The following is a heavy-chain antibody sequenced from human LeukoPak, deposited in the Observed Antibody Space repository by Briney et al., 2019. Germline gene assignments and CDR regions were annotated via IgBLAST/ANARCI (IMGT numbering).Heavy chain of an antibody. Sequence: ASAKVSCKASGYTFTSYGISWVRQAPGQGLEWMGWISAYNGNTNYAQKLQGRVTMTTDTSTSAAYMELRSLRSDDTAVYYCARAVYDSSGYRDAFDIWGQGTMVTVSS. V-gene: IGHV1-18*01. J-gene: IGHJ3*02. CDR2: ISAYNGNT. CDR3: ARAVYDSSGYRDAFDI. D-gene: IGHD3-22*01. CDR1: GYTFTSYG.